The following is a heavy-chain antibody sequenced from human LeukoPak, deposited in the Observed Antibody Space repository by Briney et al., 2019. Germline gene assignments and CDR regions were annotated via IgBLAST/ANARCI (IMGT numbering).Heavy chain of an antibody. Sequence: SETLSLTCTVSGGSISSYYWSWIRQPPGKGLEWIGYIYYSGSTNYNPSLKSRVTISVDTSKNQFSLKLSSVTAADTAVYYCARVYYYGSGSFDYWGQGTLVTVSS. CDR2: IYYSGST. CDR3: ARVYYYGSGSFDY. V-gene: IGHV4-59*01. J-gene: IGHJ4*01. CDR1: GGSISSYY. D-gene: IGHD3-10*01.